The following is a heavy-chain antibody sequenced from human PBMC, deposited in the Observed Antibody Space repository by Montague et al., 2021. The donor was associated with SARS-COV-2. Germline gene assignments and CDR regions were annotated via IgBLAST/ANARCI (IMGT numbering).Heavy chain of an antibody. V-gene: IGHV2-70*04. J-gene: IGHJ4*02. Sequence: PALAKPTQTLTLTCTFSGFSLSTSGMRASWIRQPPGKALERLARIDWXDDKFYSTSLKTRLTISKDTSKNQVVLTMTNMDPVDTATYYCARSYYDILTAYYTPFDYWGQGTLVTVSS. D-gene: IGHD3-9*01. CDR3: ARSYYDILTAYYTPFDY. CDR1: GFSLSTSGMR. CDR2: IDWXDDK.